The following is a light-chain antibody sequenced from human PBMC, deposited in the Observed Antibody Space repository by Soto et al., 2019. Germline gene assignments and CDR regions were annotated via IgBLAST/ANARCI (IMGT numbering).Light chain of an antibody. CDR1: NSDIGSYNL. V-gene: IGLV2-23*02. Sequence: QSALTQPASVSGSPGQSITISCTGSNSDIGSYNLVSWYQHHPGKAPKLMISEVIKRPSGVSNRFSGSKSGNTASLTIFGLQAEDEADYYCCSYAGSSIFVFGGGTKLTVL. J-gene: IGLJ2*01. CDR2: EVI. CDR3: CSYAGSSIFV.